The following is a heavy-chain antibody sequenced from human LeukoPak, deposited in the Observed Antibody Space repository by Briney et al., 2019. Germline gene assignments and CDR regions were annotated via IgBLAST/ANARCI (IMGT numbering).Heavy chain of an antibody. J-gene: IGHJ5*02. CDR3: ARDLPYNYDILTGYFRWFDP. D-gene: IGHD3-9*01. V-gene: IGHV4-34*01. CDR1: GGSFSGYY. Sequence: SETLSRTCAVYGGSFSGYYWSWIRQPPGKGLEWIGEINHSGSTNYNPSLKSRVTISVDTSKNQFSLKLSSVTAADTAVYYCARDLPYNYDILTGYFRWFDPWGQGTLVTVSS. CDR2: INHSGST.